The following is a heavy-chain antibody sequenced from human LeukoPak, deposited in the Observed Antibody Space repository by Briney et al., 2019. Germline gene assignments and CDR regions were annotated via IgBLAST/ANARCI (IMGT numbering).Heavy chain of an antibody. J-gene: IGHJ4*02. CDR1: GGSLSRYY. CDR2: IYYSGST. CDR3: ARQSARLFTYSGNFHFDY. D-gene: IGHD1-26*01. V-gene: IGHV4-59*08. Sequence: SETLSLTCTVSGGSLSRYYWSWIRQPPGKGLEWNGYIYYSGSTNYNPSLKSRVTISVDTSKNQFSLKLTSVTAADTAMYYCARQSARLFTYSGNFHFDYWGQGTLVTVSS.